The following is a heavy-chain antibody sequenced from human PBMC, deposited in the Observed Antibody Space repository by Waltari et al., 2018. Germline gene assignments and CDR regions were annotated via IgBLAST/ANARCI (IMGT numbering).Heavy chain of an antibody. CDR1: GFSLSTSGVG. V-gene: IGHV2-5*02. D-gene: IGHD2-15*01. CDR2: IYWDDEK. CDR3: AHSRGRYCSGGSCYLGWFDP. Sequence: QITLKESGPTLVKPTQTLTLTCTFSGFSLSTSGVGVGWIRQPPGKALEWLALIYWDDEKRYSPSLKSRLTVTKDTSKNQVVLTMTNMDPVDTATYYCAHSRGRYCSGGSCYLGWFDPWGQGTLVTVSS. J-gene: IGHJ5*02.